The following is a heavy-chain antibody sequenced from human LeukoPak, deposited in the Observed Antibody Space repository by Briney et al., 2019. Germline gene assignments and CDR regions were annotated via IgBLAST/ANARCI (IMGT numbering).Heavy chain of an antibody. D-gene: IGHD3-10*01. CDR3: ANLPQGSGDLFIDY. V-gene: IGHV3-30*02. CDR2: IRFDGSNK. J-gene: IGHJ4*02. CDR1: GFTFSAYV. Sequence: PGGSLTLSCAASGFTFSAYVMHCVPQPPGRGVECVAFIRFDGSNKYYADPVTGRFIISRDDYRNMLYLQLNSLRSHDTAVYYCANLPQGSGDLFIDYWGQGTPATVSS.